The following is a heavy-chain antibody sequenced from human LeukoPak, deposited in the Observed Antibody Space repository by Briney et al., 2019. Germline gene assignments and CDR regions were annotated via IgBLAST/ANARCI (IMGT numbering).Heavy chain of an antibody. CDR3: ARASYDILTGYFDY. CDR2: ITSSSGYT. J-gene: IGHJ4*02. CDR1: GFTFSDHY. V-gene: IGHV3-11*05. Sequence: GGSLRLSCEASGFTFSDHYMAWIRQAPGKGLEWVSYITSSSGYTNYADSVKGRFTISRDNAKNSLYLQMNSLRAEDTAVYYCARASYDILTGYFDYWGQGTLVTVSS. D-gene: IGHD3-9*01.